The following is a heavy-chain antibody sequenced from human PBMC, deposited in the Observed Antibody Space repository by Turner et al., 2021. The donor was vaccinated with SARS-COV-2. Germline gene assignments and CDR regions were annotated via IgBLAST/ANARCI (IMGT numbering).Heavy chain of an antibody. CDR3: AGIEWLLLSY. V-gene: IGHV3-53*04. CDR2: IYSGGST. J-gene: IGHJ4*02. Sequence: EVQLVESGGGLVQPGGSLRLSCAASGVTVSSNYMSWVRQAPGKGLEWVSVIYSGGSTFYAESLKGRFTISRHNSKNTLYLQMNSLRAEDTAVYYCAGIEWLLLSYWGQGTLVTVSS. CDR1: GVTVSSNY. D-gene: IGHD3-22*01.